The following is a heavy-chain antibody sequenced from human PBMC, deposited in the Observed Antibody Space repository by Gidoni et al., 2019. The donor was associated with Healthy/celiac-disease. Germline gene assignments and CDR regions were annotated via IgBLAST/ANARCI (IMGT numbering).Heavy chain of an antibody. Sequence: EVQLVESGGGLIQPGGSLRLSCAASGFTVSSNYMSWVRQAPGKGLEWVSVIYSGGSTYYADSVKGRFTISRDNSKNTLYLQMNSLRAEDTAVYYCARDTTVTQGSAFDIWGQGTMVTVSS. CDR3: ARDTTVTQGSAFDI. D-gene: IGHD4-17*01. CDR2: IYSGGST. V-gene: IGHV3-53*01. J-gene: IGHJ3*02. CDR1: GFTVSSNY.